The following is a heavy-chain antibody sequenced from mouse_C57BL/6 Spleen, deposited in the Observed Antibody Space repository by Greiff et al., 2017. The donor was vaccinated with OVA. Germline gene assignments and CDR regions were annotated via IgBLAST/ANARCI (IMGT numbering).Heavy chain of an antibody. V-gene: IGHV1-64*01. CDR1: GYTFTSYW. CDR3: ARNYGSSYMDY. CDR2: IHPNSGST. D-gene: IGHD1-1*01. J-gene: IGHJ2*01. Sequence: VQLQQSGAELVKPGASVKLSCKASGYTFTSYWMHWVKQRPGQGLEWIGMIHPNSGSTNYNEKFKSKATLTVDKSSSTAYMQLSSLTSEDSAVYYCARNYGSSYMDYWGQGTTLTVSS.